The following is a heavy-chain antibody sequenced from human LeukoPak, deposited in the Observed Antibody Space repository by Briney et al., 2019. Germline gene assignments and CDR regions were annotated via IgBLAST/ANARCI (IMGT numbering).Heavy chain of an antibody. CDR1: GFTFSNYW. D-gene: IGHD3-3*01. Sequence: PGGSLRLSCAASGFTFSNYWMTWVRQAPGKGLEWVTNIKEDGSEKNYLDSVKGRFTVSRDNAKNSLYLQMNSLRAEDTAVYYCARDRGFWSGYSYYFDYWGQGTLVTVSS. CDR2: IKEDGSEK. J-gene: IGHJ4*02. V-gene: IGHV3-7*01. CDR3: ARDRGFWSGYSYYFDY.